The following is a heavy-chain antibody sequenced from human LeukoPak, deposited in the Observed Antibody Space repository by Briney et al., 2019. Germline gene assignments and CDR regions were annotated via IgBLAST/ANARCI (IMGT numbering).Heavy chain of an antibody. CDR3: ARDGTPWRLPFDP. CDR1: GGSISSGGYY. J-gene: IGHJ5*02. D-gene: IGHD4-11*01. CDR2: IYYSGST. Sequence: SQILSLTCTVSGGSISSGGYYWSWIRQHPGKGLEWIGYIYYSGSTYYNPSLKSRVTISVDTSKNQFSLKLSSVTAADTAVYYCARDGTPWRLPFDPWGQGTLVTVSS. V-gene: IGHV4-31*03.